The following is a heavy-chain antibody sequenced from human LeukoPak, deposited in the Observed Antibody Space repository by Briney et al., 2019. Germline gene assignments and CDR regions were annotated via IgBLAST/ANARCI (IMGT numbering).Heavy chain of an antibody. J-gene: IGHJ4*02. D-gene: IGHD3-3*01. V-gene: IGHV3-7*01. Sequence: PGGSLRLSCAASGFTFSSYWMSWVRQAPGKGLEWVANIKQDGSEKYYVDSVKGRFTISRDNAKNSLYLQMNSLRAEDTAVYYCARDLRLYYDFWSGYAHFDYWGQGTLVTVSS. CDR1: GFTFSSYW. CDR2: IKQDGSEK. CDR3: ARDLRLYYDFWSGYAHFDY.